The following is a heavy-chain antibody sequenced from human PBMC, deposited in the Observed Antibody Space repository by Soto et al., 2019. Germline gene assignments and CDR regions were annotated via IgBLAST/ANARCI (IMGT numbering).Heavy chain of an antibody. CDR2: ITWSSGYI. CDR1: GFSFDDYA. Sequence: GGSLRLSCAASGFSFDDYAMHWVRQAPGRGLEWVSGITWSSGYIGYADSVKGRFTISKDNAKNSLYLKMNSLRPEDTAVYYCAKGTYDSSGYYTAPDYWGQGTLVTVSS. V-gene: IGHV3-9*01. J-gene: IGHJ4*02. D-gene: IGHD3-22*01. CDR3: AKGTYDSSGYYTAPDY.